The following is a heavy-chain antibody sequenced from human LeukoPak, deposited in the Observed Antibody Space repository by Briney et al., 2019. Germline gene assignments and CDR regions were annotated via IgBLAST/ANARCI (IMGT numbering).Heavy chain of an antibody. J-gene: IGHJ4*02. CDR1: GGSITSNSYY. V-gene: IGHV4-39*07. D-gene: IGHD2-2*01. Sequence: TPSETLSLTCTVSGGSITSNSYYWGWIRQPPGKGLEWIGSITYSGSTYYNPSLKRRVTISIDTSKNQFSLKLSSVTAADTAVYYCARERREQLLPPYTRSVTYFDYWGQGTLVTVSS. CDR2: ITYSGST. CDR3: ARERREQLLPPYTRSVTYFDY.